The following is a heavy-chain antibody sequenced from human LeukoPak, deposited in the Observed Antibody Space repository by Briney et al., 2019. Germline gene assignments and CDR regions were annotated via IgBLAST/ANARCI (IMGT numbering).Heavy chain of an antibody. Sequence: GASVKVSCKASGYTFTSYYMHWVRQAPAQGLEWMGIINLSGGSTSYAQKFQGRVTMTRDMSTSTDYMELSSLRSEDTAVYSCARGRAGYSSSWFSRYYYYYYMDVWGKGTTVTISS. CDR1: GYTFTSYY. D-gene: IGHD6-13*01. CDR3: ARGRAGYSSSWFSRYYYYYYMDV. V-gene: IGHV1-46*01. J-gene: IGHJ6*03. CDR2: INLSGGST.